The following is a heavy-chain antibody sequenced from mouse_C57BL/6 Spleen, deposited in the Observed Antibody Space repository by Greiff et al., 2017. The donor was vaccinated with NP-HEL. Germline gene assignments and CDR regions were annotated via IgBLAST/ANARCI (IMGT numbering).Heavy chain of an antibody. CDR2: ISSGSSTI. Sequence: EVQLVESGGGLVKPGGSLKLSCAASGFTFSDYGMHWVRQAPEKGLEWVAYISSGSSTIYYADTVKGRFTISRDNAKNTLFLQMTSLRSEDTAMYYCARDSNYVHYFDYWGQGTTLTVSS. CDR3: ARDSNYVHYFDY. V-gene: IGHV5-17*01. J-gene: IGHJ2*01. D-gene: IGHD2-5*01. CDR1: GFTFSDYG.